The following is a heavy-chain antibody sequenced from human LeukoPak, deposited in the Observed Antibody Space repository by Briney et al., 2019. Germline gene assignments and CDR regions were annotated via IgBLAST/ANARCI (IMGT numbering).Heavy chain of an antibody. CDR2: IIPIFGTA. Sequence: SVKVSCKASGGTFSSYAISWVRQAPGQGLEWMGRIIPIFGTANYAQKFQGRVTITADESTSTAYMELSSLRSEDTAVYYCARGPELLYYYDSSGYYAYWGQGTLVTVSS. J-gene: IGHJ4*02. V-gene: IGHV1-69*13. CDR1: GGTFSSYA. D-gene: IGHD3-22*01. CDR3: ARGPELLYYYDSSGYYAY.